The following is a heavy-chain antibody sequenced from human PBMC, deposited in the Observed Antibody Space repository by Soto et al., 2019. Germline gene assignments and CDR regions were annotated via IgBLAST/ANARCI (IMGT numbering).Heavy chain of an antibody. CDR1: GYTFTSYG. D-gene: IGHD3-22*01. CDR2: ISAYNGNT. J-gene: IGHJ6*02. Sequence: ASVKVSCKASGYTFTSYGISWVRQAPGQGLEWMGWISAYNGNTNYAQKLQGRVTMTTDTSTSTAYMELRSLRSEDTAVSYCARDFAERYYDSTGMDVWGQGTTVTVSS. V-gene: IGHV1-18*01. CDR3: ARDFAERYYDSTGMDV.